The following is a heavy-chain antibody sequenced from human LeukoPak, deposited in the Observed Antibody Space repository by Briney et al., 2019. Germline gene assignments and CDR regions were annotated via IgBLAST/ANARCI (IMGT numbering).Heavy chain of an antibody. CDR3: ARAPYYDFWSGYGIWFDP. CDR1: GGSISSGGYY. D-gene: IGHD3-3*01. J-gene: IGHJ5*02. Sequence: SETLSLTCTVSGGSISSGGYYWSWLRQHPGKGLEWIGYIYYSGSTYYNPSLKSRVTISVDTSKNQFSLKLSSVTAADTAVYYCARAPYYDFWSGYGIWFDPWGQGTLVTVSS. V-gene: IGHV4-31*03. CDR2: IYYSGST.